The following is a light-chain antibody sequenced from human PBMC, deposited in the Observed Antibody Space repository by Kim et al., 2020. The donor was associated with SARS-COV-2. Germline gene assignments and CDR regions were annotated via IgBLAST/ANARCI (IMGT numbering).Light chain of an antibody. CDR3: HVWDSDTAV. Sequence: SYELTQPPSVSVSPGQTATITCSGDTLGDRYVCWYQQKSGQSPGLVIYRDTQRPSGIPERFSGSNSGKTATLTISGTQAMDEADYYCHVWDSDTAVFGGGTKLTVL. V-gene: IGLV3-1*01. CDR2: RDT. J-gene: IGLJ2*01. CDR1: TLGDRY.